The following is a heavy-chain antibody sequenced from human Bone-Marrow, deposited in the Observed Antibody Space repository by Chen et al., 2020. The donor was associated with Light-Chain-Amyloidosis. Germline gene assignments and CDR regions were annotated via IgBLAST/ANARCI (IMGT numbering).Heavy chain of an antibody. CDR1: GGSITSSGYY. CDR2: VYYGGST. J-gene: IGHJ5*02. V-gene: IGHV4-39*01. CDR3: ARNCTSEIRGGWFDP. Sequence: QLQLQEAGPGLVKPSETLSLTCTISGGSITSSGYYWGWFRQPPGKGLEWVATVYYGGSTYYNPALKNRVPISVDTSRNQFSLKLASVTASDTAVYFCARNCTSEIRGGWFDPWGPGTLVTVSS. D-gene: IGHD2-8*01.